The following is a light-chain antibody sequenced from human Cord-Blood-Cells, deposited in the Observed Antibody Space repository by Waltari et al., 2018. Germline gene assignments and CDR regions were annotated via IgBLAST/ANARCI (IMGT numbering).Light chain of an antibody. V-gene: IGLV3-21*03. CDR2: DDS. J-gene: IGLJ3*02. CDR1: NIGSKS. CDR3: QVWDSSSDHWV. Sequence: SYVLTQPPSVSVAPGKTARITCGGNNIGSKSVHWYQQQPGQAPVLVGYDDSDRPSGIPERFSGSNAGNTATLTISRVEAGDEADYYCQVWDSSSDHWVFGGGTKRTVL.